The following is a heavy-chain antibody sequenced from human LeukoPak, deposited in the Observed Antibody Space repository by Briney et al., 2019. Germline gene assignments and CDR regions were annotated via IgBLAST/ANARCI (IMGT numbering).Heavy chain of an antibody. CDR3: ARGALRGFYAFFYMDV. CDR2: ISSSGST. J-gene: IGHJ6*03. CDR1: GGAISSHY. V-gene: IGHV4-59*11. Sequence: SETLSLTCTVPGGAISSHYWIWIRQSPEKGLEWVGDISSSGSTGYNPSLRSRVTISLATSKNQFSLNLSSVTAADTAVYYCARGALRGFYAFFYMDVWGKGTTVTVSS. D-gene: IGHD5/OR15-5a*01.